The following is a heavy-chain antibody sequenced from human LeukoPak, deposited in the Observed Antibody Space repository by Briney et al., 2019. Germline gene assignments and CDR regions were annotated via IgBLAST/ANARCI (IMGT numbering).Heavy chain of an antibody. D-gene: IGHD5-18*01. CDR2: IYYSGST. Sequence: PSETLSLTCTVSGGSISSYYWSWIRQPPGKGLEWIGYIYYSGSTNYNPSLKSRVTISVDTSKNQFSLKLSSVTAADTAVYYCARTTEGGYTYDYFYYYYMDVWGKGTTVTIAS. CDR3: ARTTEGGYTYDYFYYYYMDV. V-gene: IGHV4-59*01. J-gene: IGHJ6*03. CDR1: GGSISSYY.